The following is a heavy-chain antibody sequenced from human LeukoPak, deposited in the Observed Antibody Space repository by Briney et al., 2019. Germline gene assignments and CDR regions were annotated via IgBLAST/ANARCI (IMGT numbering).Heavy chain of an antibody. CDR3: ARVLPREFSYGYLWGGDAFDI. Sequence: ASVKVSCKASGYTFTAYYIHWVRQAPGQGLEWMGWINPDSGATNYAQRFQGRVTMTSDTSISTAYMEVSSLRSDDTAVYYCARVLPREFSYGYLWGGDAFDIWGQGTMVTVSS. J-gene: IGHJ3*02. CDR1: GYTFTAYY. V-gene: IGHV1-2*02. D-gene: IGHD3-16*01. CDR2: INPDSGAT.